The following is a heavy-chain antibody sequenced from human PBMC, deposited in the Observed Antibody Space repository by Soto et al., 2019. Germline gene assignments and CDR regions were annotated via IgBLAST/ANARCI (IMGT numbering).Heavy chain of an antibody. CDR3: ASGQPIVVVDYYDYMDV. D-gene: IGHD2-15*01. J-gene: IGHJ6*03. V-gene: IGHV1-69*02. CDR2: IIPILGIA. CDR1: GGTFSSYT. Sequence: QVQLVQSGAEVKKPGSSVKVSCKASGGTFSSYTISWVRQAPGQGLEWMGRIIPILGIANYAQKFQGRVTITADKSTSTAYMELSSLRSEDTAVYYCASGQPIVVVDYYDYMDVWGKGTTVTVSS.